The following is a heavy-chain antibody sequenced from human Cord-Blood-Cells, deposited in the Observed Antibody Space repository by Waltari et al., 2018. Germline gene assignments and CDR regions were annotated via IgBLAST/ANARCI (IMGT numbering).Heavy chain of an antibody. J-gene: IGHJ4*02. Sequence: QVQLQQWGAGLLKPSETLSLTCAVYGGSFSGYYWSWIRQPPGKGLEWIGEINHSGSTNYNPSLKSRVTISVDTSKNQFSLKQSSVTAADTAVYYCASMVQGVIIDYWGQGTLVTVSS. V-gene: IGHV4-34*01. CDR1: GGSFSGYY. CDR3: ASMVQGVIIDY. CDR2: INHSGST. D-gene: IGHD3-10*01.